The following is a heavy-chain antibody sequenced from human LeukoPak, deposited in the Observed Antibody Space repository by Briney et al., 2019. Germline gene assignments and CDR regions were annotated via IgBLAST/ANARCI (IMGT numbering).Heavy chain of an antibody. CDR2: IRSKGYGGTT. CDR1: GFNFGDYA. J-gene: IGHJ4*02. CDR3: TRYYDYVWGSYRYPDPFDF. V-gene: IGHV3-49*03. D-gene: IGHD3-16*02. Sequence: GGSLRLSCTASGFNFGDYAMSWFRQTPGKGLEWVGFIRSKGYGGTTEYAASVNGRFSISRDDSKSIAYLQLNSLKTEDTAVYYCTRYYDYVWGSYRYPDPFDFWGQGTLVTVSS.